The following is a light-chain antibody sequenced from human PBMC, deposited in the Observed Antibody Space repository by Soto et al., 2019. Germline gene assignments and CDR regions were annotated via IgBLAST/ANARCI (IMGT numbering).Light chain of an antibody. CDR3: AAWDDSLNGYV. CDR1: SSNIGSNS. CDR2: GNV. V-gene: IGLV1-44*01. Sequence: QAVVTQPPSASGPPGQRVTISCSGSSSNIGSNSVNWFQQLPGTAPKLLIFGNVQRPSGVPTRFSGSKSDTSASLAISGLQSEDEADYYCAAWDDSLNGYVFGTGTKVTVL. J-gene: IGLJ1*01.